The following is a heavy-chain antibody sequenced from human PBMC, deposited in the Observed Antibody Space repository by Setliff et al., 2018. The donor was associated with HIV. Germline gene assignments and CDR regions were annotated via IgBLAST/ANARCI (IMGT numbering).Heavy chain of an antibody. J-gene: IGHJ6*03. CDR1: GFTVSSNY. CDR2: IYIGGST. V-gene: IGHV3-53*01. Sequence: LRLSCAASGFTVSSNYMSWVRQAPGKGLEWVSVIYIGGSTFYTDSVKGRFTISRDNAKNSLSLQMNSLRAEDTAVYYCAKGVPYYDSSNGHYYYMDVWGKGTTVTVSS. D-gene: IGHD3-22*01. CDR3: AKGVPYYDSSNGHYYYMDV.